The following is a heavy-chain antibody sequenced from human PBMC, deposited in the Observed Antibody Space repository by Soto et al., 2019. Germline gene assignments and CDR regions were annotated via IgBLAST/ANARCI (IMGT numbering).Heavy chain of an antibody. Sequence: GESLKISGKGSGYSFTSYWIGWVRQMPGKGLECMGIIYPGDSDTRYSPSFQGQVTISADKSISTAYLRWSSLKASDTAVYYCAMLGGWSGGSSGMDVWGQGTTVTVSS. CDR1: GYSFTSYW. J-gene: IGHJ6*02. CDR2: IYPGDSDT. CDR3: AMLGGWSGGSSGMDV. D-gene: IGHD6-19*01. V-gene: IGHV5-51*01.